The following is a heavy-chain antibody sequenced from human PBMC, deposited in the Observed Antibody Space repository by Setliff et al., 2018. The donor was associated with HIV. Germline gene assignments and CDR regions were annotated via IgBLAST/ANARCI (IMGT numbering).Heavy chain of an antibody. J-gene: IGHJ4*02. CDR2: ISASGST. CDR1: GGSNSGDY. CDR3: ARGRYFRDISDSLFDF. D-gene: IGHD2-21*01. Sequence: KPSETLPLTCTVSGGSNSGDYWSWIRQPPGKGLEWIGYISASGSTTYTPSLKSRVLISVDPSKNQFSLKLTSVTAADTAVYYCARGRYFRDISDSLFDFWGQGTLVTVSS. V-gene: IGHV4-4*09.